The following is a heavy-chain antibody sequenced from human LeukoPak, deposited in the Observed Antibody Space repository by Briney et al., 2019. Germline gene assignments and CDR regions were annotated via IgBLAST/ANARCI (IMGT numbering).Heavy chain of an antibody. CDR1: GFTFSDYY. V-gene: IGHV3-11*01. CDR2: ISSSGSTI. J-gene: IGHJ6*02. Sequence: PGGSLRLSCAASGFTFSDYYMSWIRQAPGKGLEWVSYISSSGSTIYYADSVKGRFTISRDNAKNSLYLQVNSLRAEDTAVYYCASASYYYYGMDVWGQGTTVTVSS. CDR3: ASASYYYYGMDV.